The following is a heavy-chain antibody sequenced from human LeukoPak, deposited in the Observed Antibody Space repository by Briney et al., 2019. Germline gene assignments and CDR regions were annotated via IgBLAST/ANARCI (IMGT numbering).Heavy chain of an antibody. Sequence: PGGSLRLSCAASGFTFSSYAMSWVRQAPGKGLEWVSAISGSGGSTYYADPVKGRFTISRDNSKNTLYLQMNSLRAEDTAVYYCGKSPAAINRHENWFDPWGQGTLVTVSS. CDR2: ISGSGGST. D-gene: IGHD2-2*01. V-gene: IGHV3-23*01. CDR3: GKSPAAINRHENWFDP. CDR1: GFTFSSYA. J-gene: IGHJ5*02.